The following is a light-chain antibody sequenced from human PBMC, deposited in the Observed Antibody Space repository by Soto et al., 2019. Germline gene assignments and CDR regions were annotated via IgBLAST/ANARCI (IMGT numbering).Light chain of an antibody. CDR3: SSYTLRNTLVL. V-gene: IGLV2-14*01. J-gene: IGLJ3*02. Sequence: QSALTQPASVSGSPGQSITISCTGTSSDVGGYNFVSWYQQHPGKAPRLIIYEVSSRPSGVSYRISGSKSGNTASLTISGLQAEDEADYYCSSYTLRNTLVLFGGGTKLTVL. CDR1: SSDVGGYNF. CDR2: EVS.